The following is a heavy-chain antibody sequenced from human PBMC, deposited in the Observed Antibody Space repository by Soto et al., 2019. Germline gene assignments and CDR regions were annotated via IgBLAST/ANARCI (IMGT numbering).Heavy chain of an antibody. CDR1: GGSFGDSA. CDR3: ATGVIWIGYFTVDS. J-gene: IGHJ4*02. V-gene: IGHV1-69*13. D-gene: IGHD3-3*01. Sequence: SVKVSCKASGGSFGDSAINWVRQTPGQGLEWLGGFIPVYRTLNYAQKFQGRVTITADESTGTAYMTLSSLASDDTAVYYCATGVIWIGYFTVDSWGQGTRVTVSS. CDR2: FIPVYRTL.